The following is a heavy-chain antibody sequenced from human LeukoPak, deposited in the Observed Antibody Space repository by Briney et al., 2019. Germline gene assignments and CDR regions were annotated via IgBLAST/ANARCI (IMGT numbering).Heavy chain of an antibody. CDR1: GFTFSNYA. V-gene: IGHV3-23*01. Sequence: GGSLRLSCVASGFTFSNYAMSWVRQAPGKGLEWVSTISASGGSTYYADSVKGRFTISRDNSKNTLYLQMNSLRAEDTAVYYCAKDYGSGTYWFDYWGQGTLVTVSS. D-gene: IGHD3-10*01. CDR3: AKDYGSGTYWFDY. CDR2: ISASGGST. J-gene: IGHJ4*02.